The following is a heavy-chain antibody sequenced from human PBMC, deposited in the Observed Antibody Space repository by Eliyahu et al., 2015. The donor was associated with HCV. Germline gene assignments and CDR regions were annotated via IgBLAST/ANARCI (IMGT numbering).Heavy chain of an antibody. J-gene: IGHJ5*02. CDR2: IYXGGT. D-gene: IGHD6-19*01. CDR3: ASGGGGIAVTGTGGWFDP. CDR1: GGSIXTYY. Sequence: QVQLQESGPGLVKPSETLSLTCTVSGGSIXTYYXSWIRXPPGKGLXWXGYIYXGGTNYNPSXKSRVTXSVDTSKNHXSLRLSSVTAADTAVYYCASGGGGIAVTGTGGWFDPWGQGTLVTVSS. V-gene: IGHV4-59*01.